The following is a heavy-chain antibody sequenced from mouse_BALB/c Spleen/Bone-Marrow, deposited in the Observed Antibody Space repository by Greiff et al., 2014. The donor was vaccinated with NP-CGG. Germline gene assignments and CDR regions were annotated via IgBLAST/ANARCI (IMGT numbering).Heavy chain of an antibody. CDR1: GFNIKDTY. V-gene: IGHV14-3*02. D-gene: IGHD1-2*01. CDR2: IDPANGNT. Sequence: VQLQQSGAELVKPGASVKLSCTASGFNIKDTYMHWVKQRPEQGLEWIGRIDPANGNTKYDPKFQGKATITTDTSSNTAYLQVSSLTSEDTAVYYCASATTATYYAMDYGGQGTSVTVSS. CDR3: ASATTATYYAMDY. J-gene: IGHJ4*01.